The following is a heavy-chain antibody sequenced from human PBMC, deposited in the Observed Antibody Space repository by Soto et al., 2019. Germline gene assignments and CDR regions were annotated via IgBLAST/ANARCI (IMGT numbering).Heavy chain of an antibody. CDR2: IIPIFGTV. D-gene: IGHD5-12*01. CDR3: ARGNHRWLQLWYFDL. CDR1: GGTFSNYP. Sequence: QVQLVQSGAEVKKPGSSVKVSCKASGGTFSNYPVSWVRQAPGQGLEWMGGIIPIFGTVNYAQKFQGRLTNTADESRSTAYMELSSLRSEDTAEYYCARGNHRWLQLWYFDLWGRGTLVTVSS. J-gene: IGHJ2*01. V-gene: IGHV1-69*12.